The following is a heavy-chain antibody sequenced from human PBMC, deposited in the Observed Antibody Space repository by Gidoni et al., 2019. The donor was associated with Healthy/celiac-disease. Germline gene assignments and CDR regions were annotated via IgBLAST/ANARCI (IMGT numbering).Heavy chain of an antibody. CDR1: GFTFSSYW. V-gene: IGHV3-7*01. D-gene: IGHD2-8*01. CDR2: IKQDGSEK. J-gene: IGHJ4*02. CDR3: ARDVGLMVYAIGD. Sequence: EVQLVESGGGLVQPGGSMRLSCAPSGFTFSSYWMSWVRQAPGKGLEWVANIKQDGSEKYYVDSVKGRFTISRDNAKNSLYLQMNSLRAEDTAVYYCARDVGLMVYAIGDWGQGTLVTVSS.